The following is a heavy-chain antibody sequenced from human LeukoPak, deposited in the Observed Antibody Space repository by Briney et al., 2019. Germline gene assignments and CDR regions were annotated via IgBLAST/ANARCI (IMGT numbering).Heavy chain of an antibody. CDR3: ARDLQQFGETLLGY. J-gene: IGHJ4*02. CDR1: GYTFTSYY. D-gene: IGHD3-10*01. Sequence: ASVKVSCKASGYTFTSYYMHWVRQAPGQGLEWMGIINPSGGSTSYAQKFQGRVTITRDMSTSTVYMELSSLRSEDPAVYYCARDLQQFGETLLGYWGQGTLVTVSS. V-gene: IGHV1-46*01. CDR2: INPSGGST.